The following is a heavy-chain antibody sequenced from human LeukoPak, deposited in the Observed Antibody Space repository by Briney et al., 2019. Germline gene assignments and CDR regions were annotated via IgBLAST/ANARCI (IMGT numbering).Heavy chain of an antibody. D-gene: IGHD3-22*01. CDR1: GFTFSSYA. V-gene: IGHV3-30*04. J-gene: IGHJ4*02. CDR2: ISYDGSNK. CDR3: ARDSDSSGYYYGRSPTFDY. Sequence: GRSLRLSCAASGFTFSSYAMYWVRQAPGKGLEWVAVISYDGSNKYYADSVKGRFTISRDNSKNTLYLQMNSLRAEDTAVYYCARDSDSSGYYYGRSPTFDYWGQGTLVTVSS.